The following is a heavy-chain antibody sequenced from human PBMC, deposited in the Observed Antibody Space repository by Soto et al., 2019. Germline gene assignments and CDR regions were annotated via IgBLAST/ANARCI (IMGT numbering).Heavy chain of an antibody. CDR1: GFTFSSYG. CDR2: IWYDGSNK. V-gene: IGHV3-33*01. CDR3: ARDGEDIVVVTAIMYYFDY. J-gene: IGHJ4*02. Sequence: GGSLRLSCAASGFTFSSYGMHWVRQAPGKGLEWVAVIWYDGSNKYYADSVKGRFTISRDNSKNTLYLQMNSLRAEDTAVYYCARDGEDIVVVTAIMYYFDYWGQGTLVTVSS. D-gene: IGHD2-21*02.